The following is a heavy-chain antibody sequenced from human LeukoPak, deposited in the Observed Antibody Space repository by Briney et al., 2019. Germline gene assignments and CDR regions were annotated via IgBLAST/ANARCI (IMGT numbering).Heavy chain of an antibody. CDR2: IYHSGST. V-gene: IGHV4-4*02. Sequence: SETLSLTCAVSGGSISSSNWWSWVRQPPGKGLEWIGEIYHSGSTNYNPSLKSRVTISVDKSKNQFSLKLSSVAAADTAVYYCARDSRIVVVPAARREGAFDIWGQGTMVTVSS. CDR1: GGSISSSNW. D-gene: IGHD2-2*01. CDR3: ARDSRIVVVPAARREGAFDI. J-gene: IGHJ3*02.